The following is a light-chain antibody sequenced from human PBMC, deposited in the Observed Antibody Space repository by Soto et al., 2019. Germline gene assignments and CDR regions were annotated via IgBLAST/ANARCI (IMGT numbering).Light chain of an antibody. V-gene: IGKV3-20*01. CDR3: QQYGNTPT. Sequence: EVVLTQSPGTLSLSPGERATLSCRASQSVNSKFLAWYQQKPGQAPRLLIYATSSRATGVPDRFSGSGSGTDFTLTITRLEPEDFGVYSCQQYGNTPTFGQGTKLEIK. CDR2: ATS. J-gene: IGKJ2*01. CDR1: QSVNSKF.